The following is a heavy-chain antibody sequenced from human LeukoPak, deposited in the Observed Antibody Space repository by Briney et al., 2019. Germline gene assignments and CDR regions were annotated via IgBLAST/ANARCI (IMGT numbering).Heavy chain of an antibody. J-gene: IGHJ4*02. CDR2: ISGSGGST. CDR1: GFTFSSYA. CDR3: AKPYGDYPRYYFDY. D-gene: IGHD4-17*01. V-gene: IGHV3-23*01. Sequence: GGSLILSCAASGFTFSSYAMLWVRPAPGKVRDWVSAISGSGGSTYYADSVKGRFTISRDNSKNTLYLQMNSLRAEDTAVYYCAKPYGDYPRYYFDYWGQGTLVTVSS.